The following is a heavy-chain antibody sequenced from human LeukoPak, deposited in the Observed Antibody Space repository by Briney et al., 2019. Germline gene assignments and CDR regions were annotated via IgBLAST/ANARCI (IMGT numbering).Heavy chain of an antibody. CDR3: AKDTLRYFDWLFDYFDY. J-gene: IGHJ4*02. D-gene: IGHD3-9*01. CDR1: AFTFSRYG. V-gene: IGHV3-30*02. Sequence: GGSLRLSCAASAFTFSRYGMHWVRQAPGKGLEWVAFIRYDGSNKYYADSVKGRFTISRDNSKNTLYLQMNSLRAEDTAVYYCAKDTLRYFDWLFDYFDYWGQGTLVTVSS. CDR2: IRYDGSNK.